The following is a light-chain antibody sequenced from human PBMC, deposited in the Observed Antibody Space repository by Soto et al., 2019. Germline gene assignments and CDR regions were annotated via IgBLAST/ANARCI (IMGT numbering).Light chain of an antibody. CDR3: QQSYKNPHT. V-gene: IGKV1-39*01. Sequence: IQMTQSPSSLAASVGERLTITCRASRRIRTDLNWYQHRPGKAPKVLIYVASTLQTGVPSSFSGSSAGTDYNPTITSLQPEEFAVYYCQQSYKNPHTFGGGTRVEIK. CDR2: VAS. CDR1: RRIRTD. J-gene: IGKJ4*01.